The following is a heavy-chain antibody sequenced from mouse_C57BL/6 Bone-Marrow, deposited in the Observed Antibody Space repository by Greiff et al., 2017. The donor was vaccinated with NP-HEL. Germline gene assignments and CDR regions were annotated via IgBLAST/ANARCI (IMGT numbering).Heavy chain of an antibody. D-gene: IGHD2-1*01. CDR3: ARGAIYYGYWYFDV. Sequence: EVQLVESGPGLVKPSQSLSLTCSVTGYSITSGYYWNWIRQFPGNKLEWMGYISYDGSNNYNPSLKNRISITRDTSKNQFFLKLNSVTTEDTATYYCARGAIYYGYWYFDVWGTGTTVTVSS. CDR2: ISYDGSN. V-gene: IGHV3-6*01. CDR1: GYSITSGYY. J-gene: IGHJ1*03.